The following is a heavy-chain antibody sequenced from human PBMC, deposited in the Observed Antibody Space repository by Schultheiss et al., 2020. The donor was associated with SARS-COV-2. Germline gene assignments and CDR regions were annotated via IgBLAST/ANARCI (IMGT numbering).Heavy chain of an antibody. CDR1: GFTFRRNS. D-gene: IGHD3-9*01. Sequence: GSLRLSCAASGFTFRRNSMNWVRQAAGKGLEWVSYISSTSSTIYYADSVKGRFTISRDNAKNSLYLQMNSLRDEDTAVYYCAIDTAWGQGTLVTVSS. V-gene: IGHV3-48*02. CDR2: ISSTSSTI. J-gene: IGHJ5*02. CDR3: AIDTA.